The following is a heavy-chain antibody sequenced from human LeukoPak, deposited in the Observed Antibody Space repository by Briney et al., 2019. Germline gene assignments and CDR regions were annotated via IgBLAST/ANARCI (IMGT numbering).Heavy chain of an antibody. V-gene: IGHV4-31*03. CDR1: GGSISSGGYY. D-gene: IGHD4-17*01. J-gene: IGHJ4*02. Sequence: SQTLSLTCTVSGGSISSGGYYCSWIRQHPGKGLEWIGRIYYSGTTYYPPSLTSRVAISVDTSKNQFSLKLSSVTAADTAVYYCARSGTVTTWNYWGQGTLVTVSS. CDR2: IYYSGTT. CDR3: ARSGTVTTWNY.